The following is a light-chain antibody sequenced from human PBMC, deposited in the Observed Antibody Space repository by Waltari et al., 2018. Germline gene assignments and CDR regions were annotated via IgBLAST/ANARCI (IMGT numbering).Light chain of an antibody. CDR1: QGGFFSSNNQSY. CDR3: QHYYNIPYT. J-gene: IGKJ2*01. V-gene: IGKV4-1*01. CDR2: LAS. Sequence: DFVMPQSPASLLVSLAERATINSKSSQGGFFSSNNQSYLAWDQQKPGQPPKVLSYLASNRQTGVPDRFSGSGSGTDFTLTISSLHAEDVAVYYCQHYYNIPYTFGQGTKLEI.